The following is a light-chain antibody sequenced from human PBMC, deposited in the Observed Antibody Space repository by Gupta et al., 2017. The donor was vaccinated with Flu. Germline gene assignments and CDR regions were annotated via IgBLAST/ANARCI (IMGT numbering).Light chain of an antibody. J-gene: IGLJ3*02. CDR2: DIT. Sequence: QPVVTQEPSLTVSPGGTVTLTCAPNTGDVSSGHYPYWFQQKTGQAPRALIYDITNRYSWTPALFSGSLLGGKAALTLSGAQPDEEAEYYCVRSYTIDRRVFGGGTKLTVL. CDR1: TGDVSSGHY. V-gene: IGLV7-46*01. CDR3: VRSYTIDRRV.